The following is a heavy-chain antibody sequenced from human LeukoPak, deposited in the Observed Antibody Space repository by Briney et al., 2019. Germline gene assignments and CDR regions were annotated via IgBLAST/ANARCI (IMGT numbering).Heavy chain of an antibody. D-gene: IGHD2/OR15-2a*01. Sequence: PSETLSLTCTVSGGSISSYYWSWIRQPPGKGLEWIGYIYYSGSTNYDPSLKSRVTISVDTSKNQFSLKLSSVTAADTAVYYCARSNPNGAFDIWGQGTMVTVSS. V-gene: IGHV4-59*01. J-gene: IGHJ3*02. CDR3: ARSNPNGAFDI. CDR2: IYYSGST. CDR1: GGSISSYY.